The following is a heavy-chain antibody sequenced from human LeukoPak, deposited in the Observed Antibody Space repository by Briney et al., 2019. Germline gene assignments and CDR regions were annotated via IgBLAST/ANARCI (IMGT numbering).Heavy chain of an antibody. CDR2: ISSSGSTI. J-gene: IGHJ5*02. D-gene: IGHD3-10*01. CDR1: GFTFSSYE. V-gene: IGHV3-48*03. CDR3: ARARLYGSGSHPNTDWFDP. Sequence: PGGSLRLSCAASGFTFSSYEMNWVRQAPGKGLEWVSYISSSGSTIYYADSVKGRFTISRDNAKNSLYLQMNSLRAEDTAVYYCARARLYGSGSHPNTDWFDPWGQGTLVTVSS.